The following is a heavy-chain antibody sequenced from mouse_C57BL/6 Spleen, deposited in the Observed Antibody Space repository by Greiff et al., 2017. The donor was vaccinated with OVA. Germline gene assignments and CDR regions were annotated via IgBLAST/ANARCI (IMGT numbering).Heavy chain of an antibody. V-gene: IGHV1-18*01. CDR3: ARSDYDYEAWFAY. CDR1: GYTFTDYN. J-gene: IGHJ3*01. CDR2: INPNNGGT. Sequence: EVMLVESGPELVKPGASVKIPCKASGYTFTDYNMDWVKQSHGKSLEWIGDINPNNGGTIYNQKFKGKATLTVDKSSSTAYMELRSLTSEDTAVYYCARSDYDYEAWFAYWGQGTLVTVSA. D-gene: IGHD2-4*01.